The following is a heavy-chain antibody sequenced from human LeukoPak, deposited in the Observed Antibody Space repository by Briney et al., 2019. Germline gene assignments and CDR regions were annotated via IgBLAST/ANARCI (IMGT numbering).Heavy chain of an antibody. V-gene: IGHV3-15*01. Sequence: GGSLRLSCAASGFTFSSYGMSWVRQTPGKGLEWVGRIKSKADGGTTDYAAPVKGRFTISRDDLKNTLYLQMNSLKTEDTAVYYCTTVFVCSSSWRRFYYFDYWGQGTLVTVSS. CDR1: GFTFSSYG. D-gene: IGHD6-13*01. CDR2: IKSKADGGTT. CDR3: TTVFVCSSSWRRFYYFDY. J-gene: IGHJ4*02.